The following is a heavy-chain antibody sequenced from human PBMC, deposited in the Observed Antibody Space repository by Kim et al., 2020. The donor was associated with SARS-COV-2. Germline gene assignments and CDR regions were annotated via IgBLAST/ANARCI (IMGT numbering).Heavy chain of an antibody. D-gene: IGHD6-13*01. Sequence: ISYADSVKGRLTIAGDNAKNSLYLQMNSLRAEDTAVYYCARDGAAAGSFNPWGQGTLVTVSS. CDR2: I. CDR3: ARDGAAAGSFNP. J-gene: IGHJ5*02. V-gene: IGHV3-48*04.